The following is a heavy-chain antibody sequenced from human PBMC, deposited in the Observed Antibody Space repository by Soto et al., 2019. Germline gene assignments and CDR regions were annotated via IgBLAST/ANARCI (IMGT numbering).Heavy chain of an antibody. CDR1: GYTFTSYG. J-gene: IGHJ6*03. V-gene: IGHV1-18*01. CDR3: ARDTGYFCSTSCHVGYMDF. Sequence: ASVKVSCKASGYTFTSYGISWVRQAPGQGLEWMGWISAYNGNTNYAQKLQGRVTMTTDTSTSTAYMELRSLRSDDTAVYYCARDTGYFCSTSCHVGYMDFWGQGTKVPVSS. CDR2: ISAYNGNT. D-gene: IGHD2-2*01.